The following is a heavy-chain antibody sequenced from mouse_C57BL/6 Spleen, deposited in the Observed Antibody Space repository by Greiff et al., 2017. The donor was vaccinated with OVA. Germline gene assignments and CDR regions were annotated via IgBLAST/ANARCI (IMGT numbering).Heavy chain of an antibody. CDR3: ASYYDYDWFAY. CDR1: EYEFPSHD. CDR2: INSDGGST. D-gene: IGHD2-4*01. Sequence: EVKLVESGGGLVQPGESLKLSCESTEYEFPSHDMSWVRKTPEKRLELVAAINSDGGSTYYPDTMERRFIISRDNTKKTLYLQMSSLRSEDTALYYCASYYDYDWFAYWGQGTLVTVSA. V-gene: IGHV5-2*01. J-gene: IGHJ3*01.